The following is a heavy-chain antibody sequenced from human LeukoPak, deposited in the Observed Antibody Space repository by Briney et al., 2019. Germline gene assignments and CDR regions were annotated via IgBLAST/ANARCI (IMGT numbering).Heavy chain of an antibody. CDR3: ARDLARWGFT. J-gene: IGHJ5*02. CDR1: GFTFSSCG. V-gene: IGHV3-30*02. Sequence: PGGSLRLSCAASGFTFSSCGMHWVRQAPGKGLEWVAFIRYDGSNKYYADSVKGRFTISRDNAKNSLYLQMNSLRAEDTAVYYCARDLARWGFTWGQGTLVTVSS. CDR2: IRYDGSNK. D-gene: IGHD1-26*01.